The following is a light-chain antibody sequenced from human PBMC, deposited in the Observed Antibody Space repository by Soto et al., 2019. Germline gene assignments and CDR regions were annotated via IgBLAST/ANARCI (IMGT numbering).Light chain of an antibody. CDR3: QQYGSSGT. CDR2: GAS. V-gene: IGKV3-20*01. Sequence: GLSQSPGTLSLSTGERATLSCRASQNIRNNNLNWYQQKPGQAPRLLIYGASIRATGIPDRFSGSGSGTDFTLTISRLEPEDFAVYYCQQYGSSGTFGQRTNV. J-gene: IGKJ1*01. CDR1: QNIRNNN.